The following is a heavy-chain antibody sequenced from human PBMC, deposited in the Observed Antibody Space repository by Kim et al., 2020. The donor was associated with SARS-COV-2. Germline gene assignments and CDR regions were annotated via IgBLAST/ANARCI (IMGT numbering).Heavy chain of an antibody. V-gene: IGHV3-7*01. CDR3: AALDSAQVPGGI. D-gene: IGHD3-10*01. Sequence: YVDSVKGRFTMSRDTARNSLSLQMNSLRIEYTAMYYCAALDSAQVPGGIWGRGTLVTVSS. J-gene: IGHJ4*02.